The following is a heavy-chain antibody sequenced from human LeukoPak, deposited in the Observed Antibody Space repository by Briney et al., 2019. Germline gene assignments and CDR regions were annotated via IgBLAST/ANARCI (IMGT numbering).Heavy chain of an antibody. J-gene: IGHJ4*02. CDR3: ATDLIGSSGPC. Sequence: ASVKVSCKASGYTFTGYYMHWVRQAPGKGLEWMGGFDPEDGETIYAQKFQGRVTMTEDTSTDTAYMELSSLRSEDTAVYYCATDLIGSSGPCWGQGTLVTVSS. CDR1: GYTFTGYY. CDR2: FDPEDGET. V-gene: IGHV1-24*01. D-gene: IGHD1-26*01.